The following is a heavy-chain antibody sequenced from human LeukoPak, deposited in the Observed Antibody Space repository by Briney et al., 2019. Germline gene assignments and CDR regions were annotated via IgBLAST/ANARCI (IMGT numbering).Heavy chain of an antibody. D-gene: IGHD6-6*01. V-gene: IGHV4-34*01. CDR2: INHSGST. CDR1: GGSFSGYY. CDR3: ARVNISSRRWFDP. Sequence: SETLSLTCAVYGGSFSGYYWSWIRQPPGKGLEWIGEINHSGSTNYNPSLTSRVILSVDTSKNQFSLKLSSVTAADTAVYYCARVNISSRRWFDPWGQGTLVTVSS. J-gene: IGHJ5*02.